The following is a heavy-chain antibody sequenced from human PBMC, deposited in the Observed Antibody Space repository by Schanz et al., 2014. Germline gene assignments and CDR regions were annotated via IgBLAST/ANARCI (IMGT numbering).Heavy chain of an antibody. CDR3: AKQIHYDILTVTRN. Sequence: EGQLAESGGGLVQPGGSLRLSCAVSGFTFNSYAMSWVRQAPGKGLEWVSALSGSGGSTYYADSVKGRFTISRDNSENTLYLQMNSLRAEDTAVYYCAKQIHYDILTVTRNWGQGTLVTVSS. V-gene: IGHV3-23*04. D-gene: IGHD3-9*01. CDR1: GFTFNSYA. CDR2: LSGSGGST. J-gene: IGHJ4*02.